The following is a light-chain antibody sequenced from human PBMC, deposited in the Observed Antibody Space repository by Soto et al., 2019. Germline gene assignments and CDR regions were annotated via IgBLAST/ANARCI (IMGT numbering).Light chain of an antibody. CDR1: SSDIGSYNL. V-gene: IGLV2-23*01. CDR2: EGS. Sequence: QSALTQPGSVSGSPGQSITISCSGTSSDIGSYNLVSWSQQHPGKAPKVIIFEGSRLPSGVSSRFSGSKSGNTASLTISGLRPEDEAADYCSSYAGSNVLEVFGGGTKVTVL. CDR3: SSYAGSNVLEV. J-gene: IGLJ2*01.